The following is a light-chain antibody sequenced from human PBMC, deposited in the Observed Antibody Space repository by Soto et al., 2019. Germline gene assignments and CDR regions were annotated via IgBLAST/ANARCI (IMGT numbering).Light chain of an antibody. Sequence: QSALTQPPSASGSPGQSVTISCTGTSSDVGGYNYVSWYQQHPGKAPKLMIYEVSKRPSGVPDRFSGSKSGSTASLTVSGLQAEDEADYYCSSYAGSNNVYVFGSGTKVTVL. CDR3: SSYAGSNNVYV. V-gene: IGLV2-8*01. CDR2: EVS. CDR1: SSDVGGYNY. J-gene: IGLJ1*01.